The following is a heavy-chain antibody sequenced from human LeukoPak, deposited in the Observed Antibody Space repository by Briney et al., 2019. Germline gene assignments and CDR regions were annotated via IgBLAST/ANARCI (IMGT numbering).Heavy chain of an antibody. J-gene: IGHJ6*02. CDR1: GFTVSSNY. CDR2: IYSGGST. V-gene: IGHV3-66*01. CDR3: ASPLYSSGWYGYGMDV. Sequence: GGSLRLSCAAPGFTVSSNYMSWVRQAPGKGLEWVSVIYSGGSTYYADSVKGRFTISRDNSKNTLYLQMNSLRAEDTAVYYCASPLYSSGWYGYGMDVWGQGTTVTVSS. D-gene: IGHD6-19*01.